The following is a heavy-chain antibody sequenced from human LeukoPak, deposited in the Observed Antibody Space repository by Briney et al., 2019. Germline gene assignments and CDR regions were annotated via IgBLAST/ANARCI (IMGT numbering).Heavy chain of an antibody. V-gene: IGHV3-33*03. CDR1: GLTFSSYA. J-gene: IGHJ4*02. CDR2: IWYDGSNK. D-gene: IGHD3-3*01. Sequence: GGSLRLSCAASGLTFSSYAMNWVRQAPGKGLEWVAVIWYDGSNKYYADSVKGRFTISRDNSKNTLYRKMNGLRAEDTAVYYCAKARDFWSGYLDFDYWGQGTLVTVSS. CDR3: AKARDFWSGYLDFDY.